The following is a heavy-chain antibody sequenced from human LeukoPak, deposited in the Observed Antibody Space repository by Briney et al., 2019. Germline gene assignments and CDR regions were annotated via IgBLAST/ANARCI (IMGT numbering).Heavy chain of an antibody. J-gene: IGHJ4*02. D-gene: IGHD2-15*01. CDR2: VSYDGTNE. Sequence: PGGSLRLSCAASGFTFRTSAMHWVRQAPGTGLEWVAIVSYDGTNEYYADSVKGRFTISRDNSKNTLYLQMNSLRAEDTAVYFCARAERCSGGRCLEDYWGQGTLVTVSS. CDR3: ARAERCSGGRCLEDY. V-gene: IGHV3-30-3*01. CDR1: GFTFRTSA.